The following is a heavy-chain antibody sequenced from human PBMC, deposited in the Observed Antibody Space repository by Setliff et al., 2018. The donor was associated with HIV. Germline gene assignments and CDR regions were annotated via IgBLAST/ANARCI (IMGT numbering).Heavy chain of an antibody. CDR3: ARDGAYCGGDCRPSDAFDI. CDR1: GGSISSYY. D-gene: IGHD2-21*02. Sequence: PSETLSLTCTVSGGSISSYYWSWIQQPPGKGLEWIGYIYYSGSTNYNPSLKSRVTISVDTSKNQFSLKLSSVTAADTAVYYCARDGAYCGGDCRPSDAFDIWGQGTMVTVSS. CDR2: IYYSGST. J-gene: IGHJ3*02. V-gene: IGHV4-59*01.